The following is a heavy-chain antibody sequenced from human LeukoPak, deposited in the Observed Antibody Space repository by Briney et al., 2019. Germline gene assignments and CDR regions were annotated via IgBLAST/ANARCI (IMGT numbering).Heavy chain of an antibody. J-gene: IGHJ4*02. CDR1: GFTFSSYA. V-gene: IGHV3-23*01. Sequence: RGSLRLPCAASGFTFSSYAMSWVRQAPGKGLEWVSAFSGSGGSTYYADSVKGRFTISRDNSKNTLYLQMNSLRAEDTAVYYCARASSSWYLGAFDYWGQGTLVAVSS. CDR3: ARASSSWYLGAFDY. D-gene: IGHD6-13*01. CDR2: FSGSGGST.